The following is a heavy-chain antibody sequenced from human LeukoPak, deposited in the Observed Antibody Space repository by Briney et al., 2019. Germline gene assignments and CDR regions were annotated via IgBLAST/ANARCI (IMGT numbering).Heavy chain of an antibody. CDR1: GYTFTGYY. CDR2: INPNSGGT. V-gene: IGHV1-2*02. J-gene: IGHJ4*02. D-gene: IGHD5-12*01. CDR3: ATSSGATIWGFDY. Sequence: ASVKVSCKASGYTFTGYYMHWVRQAPGQGLEWMGWINPNSGGTNYAQEYQGRVTITRDTSISTAYMELSRLRSDDTAVYYCATSSGATIWGFDYWGQGTLVTVSS.